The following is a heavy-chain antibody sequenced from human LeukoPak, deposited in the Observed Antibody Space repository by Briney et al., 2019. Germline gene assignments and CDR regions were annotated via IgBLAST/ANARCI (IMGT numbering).Heavy chain of an antibody. CDR3: AKQTRSTGITANSFGP. J-gene: IGHJ5*02. Sequence: SETLSLTCTVSGGSISSSSYYWGWIRQPPGKGLEWIGSIYYSGSTYYNPSLKSRVTISVDTSKDQFSLKLSSVTAADTAVYYCAKQTRSTGITANSFGPWGQGTLVTVSS. D-gene: IGHD3-16*01. CDR1: GGSISSSSYY. V-gene: IGHV4-39*01. CDR2: IYYSGST.